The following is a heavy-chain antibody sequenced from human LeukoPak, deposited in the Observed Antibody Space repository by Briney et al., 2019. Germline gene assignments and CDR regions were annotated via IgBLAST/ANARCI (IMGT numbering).Heavy chain of an antibody. J-gene: IGHJ4*02. CDR3: ATIVRGGLDY. CDR2: FDPEDGET. CDR1: GYTFTNYG. V-gene: IGHV1-24*01. Sequence: GASVKVSCKASGYTFTNYGVSWVRQAPGKGLEWMGGFDPEDGETIYAQKFQGRVTMTEDTSTDTAYMELSSLRSEDTAVYYCATIVRGGLDYWGQGTLVTVSS. D-gene: IGHD3-16*01.